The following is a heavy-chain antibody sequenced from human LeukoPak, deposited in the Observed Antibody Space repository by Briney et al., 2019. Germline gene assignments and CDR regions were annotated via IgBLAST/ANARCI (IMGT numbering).Heavy chain of an antibody. D-gene: IGHD2-2*01. J-gene: IGHJ3*02. V-gene: IGHV1-2*02. CDR2: INPNSGGT. CDR3: AIRDIVVVPAARPAFDI. Sequence: ASVKVSCKASGYTFTGYYMHWVRQAPGHGLEWMGWINPNSGGTNYPQKFQGRVTMTRATSISTAYMELSRLRSDDTAVYYCAIRDIVVVPAARPAFDIWGKGTMVTVSS. CDR1: GYTFTGYY.